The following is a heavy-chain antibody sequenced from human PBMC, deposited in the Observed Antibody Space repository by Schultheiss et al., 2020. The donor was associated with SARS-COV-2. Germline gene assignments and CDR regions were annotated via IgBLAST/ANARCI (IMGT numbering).Heavy chain of an antibody. D-gene: IGHD5-12*01. V-gene: IGHV3-7*05. Sequence: GGSLRLSCAASGFTFSSYWMSWVRQAPGKGLEWVANIKQDGSEKYYVDSVKGRFTISRDNAKNSLYLQMNSLRAEDTAIYYCAKEGNSGYDWLTLERKAAYYYNGMDVWGQGTTVTVSS. CDR2: IKQDGSEK. J-gene: IGHJ6*02. CDR1: GFTFSSYW. CDR3: AKEGNSGYDWLTLERKAAYYYNGMDV.